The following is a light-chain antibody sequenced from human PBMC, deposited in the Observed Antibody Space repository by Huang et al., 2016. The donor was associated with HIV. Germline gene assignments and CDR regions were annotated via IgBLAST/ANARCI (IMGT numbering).Light chain of an antibody. J-gene: IGKJ3*01. CDR2: GAS. CDR3: QQYNNWPKVFT. Sequence: EIVMPQSPATLSVSPGERATLSCRASPSVSSNLAWYQQNPGQAPRLLIYGASTRATGIPARFSGSGSGTEFTLTISSLQSEDCAVYYCQQYNNWPKVFTFGPGTKVDIK. CDR1: PSVSSN. V-gene: IGKV3-15*01.